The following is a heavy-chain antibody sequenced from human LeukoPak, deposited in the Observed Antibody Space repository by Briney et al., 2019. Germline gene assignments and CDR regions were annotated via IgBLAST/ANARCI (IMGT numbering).Heavy chain of an antibody. Sequence: PGGALRLSCAASGFTFTSYSMSGVRQAPGKGLEWVSSISGGSRYIYYVDSVKGRFTLSRDNAKNSLYLQMNSLRAEDTAVYYCARVIFRGATEGYYYYYGLDVWGQGTTVTVSS. CDR1: GFTFTSYS. V-gene: IGHV3-21*01. CDR3: ARVIFRGATEGYYYYYGLDV. D-gene: IGHD3-10*01. J-gene: IGHJ6*02. CDR2: ISGGSRYI.